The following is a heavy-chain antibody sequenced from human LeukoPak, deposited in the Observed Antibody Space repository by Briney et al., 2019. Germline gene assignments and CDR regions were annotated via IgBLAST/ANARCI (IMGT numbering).Heavy chain of an antibody. V-gene: IGHV1-18*01. CDR3: ARVPDGLDYGDYVIRYCYYGMDV. D-gene: IGHD4-17*01. J-gene: IGHJ6*02. CDR2: ISAYNGNT. CDR1: GYTFTSYG. Sequence: GASVEASCKASGYTFTSYGISWVRQAPGQGLEWMGWISAYNGNTNYAQKLQGRVTMTTDTSTSTAYMELRSLRSDDTAVYYCARVPDGLDYGDYVIRYCYYGMDVWGQGTTVTVSS.